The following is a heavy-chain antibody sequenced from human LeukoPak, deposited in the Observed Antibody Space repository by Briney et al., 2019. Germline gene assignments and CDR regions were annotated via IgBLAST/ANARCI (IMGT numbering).Heavy chain of an antibody. D-gene: IGHD1-14*01. CDR3: AREPEDTGFDY. J-gene: IGHJ4*02. CDR2: ISYDGSNK. V-gene: IGHV3-30*03. Sequence: GGSLRLSCAASGFTFSSYGMHWVRQAPGKGLEWVAVISYDGSNKYYADSVKGRFTISRDNAKNSLYLQMNSLRAEDTAVYYCAREPEDTGFDYWGQGTLVTVSS. CDR1: GFTFSSYG.